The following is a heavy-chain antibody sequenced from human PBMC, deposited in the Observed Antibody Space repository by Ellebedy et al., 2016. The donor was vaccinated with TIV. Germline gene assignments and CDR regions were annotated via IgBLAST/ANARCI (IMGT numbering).Heavy chain of an antibody. Sequence: AASVKVSCKASGYTFSNYFVHWVRQAPGQGLAWMGIINPSSGSTTYAQKLQGRVTMTTDTSTSTAYMELRSLRSDDTAVYYCARHNSGYAYGYYFDYWGQGTLVTVSS. J-gene: IGHJ4*02. CDR1: GYTFSNYF. V-gene: IGHV1-46*01. CDR2: INPSSGST. CDR3: ARHNSGYAYGYYFDY. D-gene: IGHD5-12*01.